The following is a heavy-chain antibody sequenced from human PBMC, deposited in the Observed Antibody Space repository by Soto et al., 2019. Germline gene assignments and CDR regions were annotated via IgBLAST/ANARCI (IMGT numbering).Heavy chain of an antibody. CDR1: GFTFSSYA. Sequence: QVQLVESGGGVVQPGRSLRLSCAASGFTFSSYAMHWVRRAPGKGLEWVAVISYDGSNKYYADSVKGRFTISRDNSKNTLYLQMNSLRAEDTALYYCARDSETTIVVVNPYNWFDPWGQGTLVTVSS. J-gene: IGHJ5*02. V-gene: IGHV3-30-3*01. CDR3: ARDSETTIVVVNPYNWFDP. CDR2: ISYDGSNK. D-gene: IGHD3-22*01.